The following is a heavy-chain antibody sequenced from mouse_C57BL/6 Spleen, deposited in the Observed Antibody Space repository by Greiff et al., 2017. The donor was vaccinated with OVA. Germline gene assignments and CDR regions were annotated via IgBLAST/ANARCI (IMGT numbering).Heavy chain of an antibody. CDR2: INPYNGGT. CDR3: ARDYYGSSYIDY. Sequence: EVQLQESGPVLVKPGASVKISCKASGYTFTNSYMNWVKQSPGKGLEWIGVINPYNGGTSYNQKFQGKATLTVDKSSSTAYMELNSLTSEDSAVYYCARDYYGSSYIDYWGQGTTVTVSS. CDR1: GYTFTNSY. D-gene: IGHD1-1*01. J-gene: IGHJ2*01. V-gene: IGHV1-19*01.